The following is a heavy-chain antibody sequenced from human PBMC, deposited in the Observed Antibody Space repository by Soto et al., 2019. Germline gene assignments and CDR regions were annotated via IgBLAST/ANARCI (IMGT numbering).Heavy chain of an antibody. Sequence: ASVNVSCKASGYTFTSYGISWVRQAPGQGLEWMGWISAYNGNTNYAQKLQGRVTMTTDTSTSTAYMELRSLRSDDTAVYYCARDDGYSSSWYPRNYYGMDVWGQGTTVTVSS. CDR3: ARDDGYSSSWYPRNYYGMDV. CDR2: ISAYNGNT. J-gene: IGHJ6*02. CDR1: GYTFTSYG. V-gene: IGHV1-18*01. D-gene: IGHD6-13*01.